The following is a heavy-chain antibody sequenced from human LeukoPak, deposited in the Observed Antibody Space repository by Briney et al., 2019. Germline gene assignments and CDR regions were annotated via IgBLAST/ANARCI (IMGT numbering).Heavy chain of an antibody. J-gene: IGHJ4*02. V-gene: IGHV3-7*01. CDR2: IKPDGSEK. Sequence: GGSLRVSCVASGFTFSSHHMNWVRQPPGKGLESVATIKPDGSEKYYVDSVKGRFTISRDNAKSSLYLQMNSLRAEDTGVYFCARMSSYCDYWGQGTLVTVSS. CDR3: ARMSSYCDY. D-gene: IGHD2-2*01. CDR1: GFTFSSHH.